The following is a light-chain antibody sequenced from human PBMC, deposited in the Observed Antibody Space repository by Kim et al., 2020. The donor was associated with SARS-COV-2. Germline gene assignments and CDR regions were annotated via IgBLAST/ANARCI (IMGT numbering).Light chain of an antibody. J-gene: IGLJ3*02. CDR3: ASWDDSLSGWV. CDR1: NFNIGSNF. V-gene: IGLV1-47*01. Sequence: QSLMTQPPSASGTPGQRVTITCSGTNFNIGSNFVSWYQQFPGSAPKLLIYRNNQRPSGVPDRFSASKSGTSASLAIDGLRSEDEANYCCASWDDSLSGWVFGGGTQLTVL. CDR2: RNN.